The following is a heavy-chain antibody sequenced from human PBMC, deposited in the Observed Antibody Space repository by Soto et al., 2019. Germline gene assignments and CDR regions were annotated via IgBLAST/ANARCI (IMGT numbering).Heavy chain of an antibody. D-gene: IGHD3-3*01. CDR3: ARGLTILGVVIGY. Sequence: ASVKVSCKTSGYTFTNYVVDWVRQAPGQGLEWMGWINSGNGNTKYSEKFQGRVTITRDTSASTAYMELNSLTSEDTAVYYCARGLTILGVVIGYLGQGTLVTVSS. CDR1: GYTFTNYV. V-gene: IGHV1-3*01. CDR2: INSGNGNT. J-gene: IGHJ4*02.